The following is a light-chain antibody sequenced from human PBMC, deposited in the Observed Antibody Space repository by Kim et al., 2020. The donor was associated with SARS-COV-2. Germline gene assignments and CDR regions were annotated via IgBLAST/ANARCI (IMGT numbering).Light chain of an antibody. CDR1: QSISSY. V-gene: IGKV1-39*01. CDR3: QQSYRTPPT. Sequence: DIQMTQSPSSLSASVGDRVTITCRASQSISSYLNWYQQKPGKAPKFLIYAASTLQSGVPSRFSGGGSGTDFTLTISSLQPEDFATYYCQQSYRTPPTFGQGTKVDIK. J-gene: IGKJ1*01. CDR2: AAS.